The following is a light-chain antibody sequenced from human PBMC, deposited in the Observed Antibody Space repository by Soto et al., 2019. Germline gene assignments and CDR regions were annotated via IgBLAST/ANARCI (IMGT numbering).Light chain of an antibody. CDR3: QHGYNTPLP. CDR2: AAS. V-gene: IGKV1-39*01. CDR1: QRISTY. J-gene: IGKJ4*01. Sequence: DIQMTQSPSSLSASVGDRVTITCRARQRISTYLHWYQHKPGKAPNLLNYAASTLQSEVPSRFSGSGSGSDVSLNLSTLQPEEFPTYLCQHGYNTPLPFSGGTKVDIK.